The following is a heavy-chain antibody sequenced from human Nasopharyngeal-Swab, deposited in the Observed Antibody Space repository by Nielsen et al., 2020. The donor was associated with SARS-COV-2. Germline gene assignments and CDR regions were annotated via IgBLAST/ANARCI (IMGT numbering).Heavy chain of an antibody. CDR1: GFTVCSNY. Sequence: GGSLRLSCAASGFTVCSNYMIWVRQAPGKGLEWVSLIYSGGSTDYADSVKGRFTISRDNSKNTLYLQMNSLRAEDTAVYYCARTYGSAFGESLDYWGQGTLVTVSS. CDR3: ARTYGSAFGESLDY. V-gene: IGHV3-66*01. D-gene: IGHD3-10*01. J-gene: IGHJ4*02. CDR2: IYSGGST.